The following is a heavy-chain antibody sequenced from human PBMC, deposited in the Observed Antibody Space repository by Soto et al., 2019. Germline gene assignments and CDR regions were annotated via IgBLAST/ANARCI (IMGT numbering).Heavy chain of an antibody. J-gene: IGHJ6*02. D-gene: IGHD4-17*01. CDR2: IDWDDDK. Sequence: ESGPTLVNPTQTLTLTCTFSGFSLSTSGMCVSWIRQPPGKALEWLARIDWDDDKYYSTSLKTRLTISKDTSKNQVVLTMTNMDPVDTATYYCARINYGDYVDENYSYGMDVWGQGTTVTVS. V-gene: IGHV2-70*11. CDR1: GFSLSTSGMC. CDR3: ARINYGDYVDENYSYGMDV.